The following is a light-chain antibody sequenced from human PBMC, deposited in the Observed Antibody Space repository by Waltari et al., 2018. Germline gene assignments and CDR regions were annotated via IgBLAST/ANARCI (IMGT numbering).Light chain of an antibody. V-gene: IGLV1-40*01. J-gene: IGLJ3*02. CDR1: SSNIGAEYD. CDR3: QSYDTRLSGSV. Sequence: QSVLTQPPSVSGAPGQRVTISCAGSSSNIGAEYDVNWYKQVPGTAPTLLIFGSSDRPSGVPDRSSGSRSGTSASRAITGLQAEDEADYYCQSYDTRLSGSVFGGGTRLTVL. CDR2: GSS.